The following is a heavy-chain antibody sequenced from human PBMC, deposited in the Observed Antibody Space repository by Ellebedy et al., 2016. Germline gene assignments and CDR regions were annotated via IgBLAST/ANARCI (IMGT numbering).Heavy chain of an antibody. D-gene: IGHD2-15*01. CDR2: TYYSSKWYN. CDR1: GDGVSVNSGG. J-gene: IGHJ5*02. Sequence: SQTLSLTCAISGDGVSVNSGGWNWIRQSPSRGLEWLGRTYYSSKWYNDYAVSVKSRIIINPDTSENQFSLQLNSVTPEDTAVYYCARGWLRGWFDPWGQGILVIVSS. CDR3: ARGWLRGWFDP. V-gene: IGHV6-1*01.